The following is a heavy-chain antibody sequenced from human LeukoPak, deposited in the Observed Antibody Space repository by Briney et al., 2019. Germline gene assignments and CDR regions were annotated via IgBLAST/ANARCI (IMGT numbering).Heavy chain of an antibody. CDR3: ARTRVRGVPMFDY. J-gene: IGHJ4*02. CDR2: ISSSGSTM. V-gene: IGHV3-11*04. D-gene: IGHD3-10*01. Sequence: GGSLRLSCAASGFTFSDYYMSWIRQAPGKGLEWVSYISSSGSTMYYADSVKGRFTISRDNAKNSLYLQMNSLRAEDTAVYYCARTRVRGVPMFDYWGQGTLVTVSS. CDR1: GFTFSDYY.